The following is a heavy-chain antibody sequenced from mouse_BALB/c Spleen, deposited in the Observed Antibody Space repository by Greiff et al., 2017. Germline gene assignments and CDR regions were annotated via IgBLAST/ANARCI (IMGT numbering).Heavy chain of an antibody. V-gene: IGHV14-3*02. CDR1: GFNIKDTY. D-gene: IGHD1-1*01. Sequence: EVQLQESGAELVKPGASVKLSCTASGFNIKDTYMHWVKQRPEQGLEWIGRIDPANGNTKYDPKFQGKATITADTSSNTAYLQLSSLTSEDTAVYYCARRRRYYGSSLDYWGQGTTLTVSS. CDR3: ARRRRYYGSSLDY. CDR2: IDPANGNT. J-gene: IGHJ2*01.